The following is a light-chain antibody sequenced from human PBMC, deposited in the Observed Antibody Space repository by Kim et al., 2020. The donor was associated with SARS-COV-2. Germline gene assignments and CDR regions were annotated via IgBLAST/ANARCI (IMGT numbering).Light chain of an antibody. CDR1: SGHSSYI. CDR2: LEGSGSY. CDR3: ETWDSNTRV. V-gene: IGLV4-60*03. Sequence: SVKLTCTLGSGHSSYILAWPQQQPGKAPRYLMKLEGSGSYNKGSGVPDRFSGSSSGADRYLTISNLQSEDEADYYCETWDSNTRVFGGGTQLTVL. J-gene: IGLJ2*01.